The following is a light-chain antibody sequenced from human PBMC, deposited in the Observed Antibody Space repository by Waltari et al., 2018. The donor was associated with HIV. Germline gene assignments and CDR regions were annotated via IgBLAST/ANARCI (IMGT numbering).Light chain of an antibody. CDR2: WAS. CDR3: QQYYRIPLT. J-gene: IGKJ1*01. Sequence: DIVMTQSPDSLTVSLGERATIHFKSSQSVLYSSNNKNYLALYQQKPGQPPQLLIYWASTRASGLPDRFSLSGSGTDFTLTISSRQAEDVAVYYCQQYYRIPLTFGQGTKVQIK. V-gene: IGKV4-1*01. CDR1: QSVLYSSNNKNY.